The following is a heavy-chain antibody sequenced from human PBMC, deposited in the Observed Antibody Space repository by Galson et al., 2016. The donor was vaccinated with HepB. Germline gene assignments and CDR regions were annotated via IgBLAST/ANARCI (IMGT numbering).Heavy chain of an antibody. CDR2: ISYDGHNK. Sequence: SLRLSCAASGFTFSDYPTHWVRQAPGKGLEWVALISYDGHNKYYADSVKGRFTISRDNSKNTLFVQMNSPRTEDTAVYYCARRGGSTTSWTPFDHWGQGSLVIVSS. D-gene: IGHD6-13*01. J-gene: IGHJ4*02. CDR3: ARRGGSTTSWTPFDH. V-gene: IGHV3-30*14. CDR1: GFTFSDYP.